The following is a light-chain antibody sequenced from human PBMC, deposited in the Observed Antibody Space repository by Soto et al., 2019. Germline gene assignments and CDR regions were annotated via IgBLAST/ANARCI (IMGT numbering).Light chain of an antibody. Sequence: EIVMTQSPVTLSVSPGERATLSCRASQSVSSNLAWYQQKPGQAPRLVIYDASTRATGTPGSFSGSGSGTEFTLTISSLQSEDFAVYYCQQYNRWPLTFGGGTKVDIK. CDR2: DAS. V-gene: IGKV3-15*01. CDR3: QQYNRWPLT. CDR1: QSVSSN. J-gene: IGKJ4*01.